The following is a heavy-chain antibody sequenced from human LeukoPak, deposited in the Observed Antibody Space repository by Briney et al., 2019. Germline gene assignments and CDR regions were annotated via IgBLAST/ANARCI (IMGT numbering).Heavy chain of an antibody. CDR1: GGSISSSNW. CDR2: IYHSGST. D-gene: IGHD4-17*01. J-gene: IGHJ4*02. V-gene: IGHV4-4*02. Sequence: SGTLSLTCAVSGGSISSSNWWSWVRQPPGKGLEWIGEIYHSGSTNYNPSLKSRVTIAVDKSRNQFSLKLSSVTAADTAVYYCARASHDYGDYSHFDYWGQGTLVTVSS. CDR3: ARASHDYGDYSHFDY.